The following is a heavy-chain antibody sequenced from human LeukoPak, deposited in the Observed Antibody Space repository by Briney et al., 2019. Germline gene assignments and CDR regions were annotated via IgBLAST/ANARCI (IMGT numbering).Heavy chain of an antibody. D-gene: IGHD5-24*01. CDR3: ARSVGMATITDY. J-gene: IGHJ4*02. Sequence: ASVKVSCKASGYTFTGYYMHWVRQAPVQGLEWMGWINPNSGGTNYAQKFQGRVTMTRDTSISTAYMELSRLRSDDTAVYYCARSVGMATITDYWGQGTLVTVSS. CDR2: INPNSGGT. V-gene: IGHV1-2*02. CDR1: GYTFTGYY.